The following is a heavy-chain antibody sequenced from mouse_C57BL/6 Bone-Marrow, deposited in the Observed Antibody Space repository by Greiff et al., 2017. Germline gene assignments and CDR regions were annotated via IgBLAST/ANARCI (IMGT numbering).Heavy chain of an antibody. CDR3: ARKDRKPSFLFDV. CDR1: GYTFTNYW. CDR2: IYPGGGYT. J-gene: IGHJ1*03. V-gene: IGHV1-63*01. Sequence: VQLQQSGAELVRPGTSVKMSCKASGYTFTNYWIGWAKQRPGHGLEWIGDIYPGGGYTNYNEKFKGKATLTADKSSSTAYMQFSSLTSEDSAIYYCARKDRKPSFLFDVWGTGTTVTVSS. D-gene: IGHD3-3*01.